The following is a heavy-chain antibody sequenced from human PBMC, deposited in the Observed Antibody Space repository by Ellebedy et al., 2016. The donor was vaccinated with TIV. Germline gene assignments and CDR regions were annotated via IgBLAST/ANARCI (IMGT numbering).Heavy chain of an antibody. J-gene: IGHJ4*02. CDR3: ARPYSGLYFDY. Sequence: MPSETLSLTCAVYGGSFSGYYWSWIRQPPGKGLEWIGEINHSGSTNYNPSLKSRVTISVDTSKTQFSLKLSSVTAADTAVYYCARPYSGLYFDYWGQGTLVTVSS. CDR1: GGSFSGYY. D-gene: IGHD1-26*01. V-gene: IGHV4-34*01. CDR2: INHSGST.